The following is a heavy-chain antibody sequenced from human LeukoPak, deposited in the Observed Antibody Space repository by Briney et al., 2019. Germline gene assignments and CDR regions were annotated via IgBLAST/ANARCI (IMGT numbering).Heavy chain of an antibody. Sequence: PGGSLRLSCAASGFTVSSNYMSWVRQAPGKGLEWVSVIYSGGSTYYADSVKGRFTISRDNSKNTLYLQMNSLRAEDTAVYYCARDSTVGCSGGSCYLLGYYYYGMDVWGQGTTVTVSS. CDR3: ARDSTVGCSGGSCYLLGYYYYGMDV. CDR1: GFTVSSNY. CDR2: IYSGGST. V-gene: IGHV3-53*01. J-gene: IGHJ6*02. D-gene: IGHD2-15*01.